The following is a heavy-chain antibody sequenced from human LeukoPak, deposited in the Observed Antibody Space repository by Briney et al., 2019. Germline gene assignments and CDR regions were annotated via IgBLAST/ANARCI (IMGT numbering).Heavy chain of an antibody. J-gene: IGHJ4*02. CDR2: INQDESVK. V-gene: IGHV3-7*01. CDR1: GFTFTHYW. CDR3: ARDPGSSAFDY. Sequence: GGSLRLSCAASGFTFTHYWMTWVRQAPGEGLEFVANINQDESVKNYVDSVKGRFTISRDNAENSLHLQMNSLRVEDTAVYYCARDPGSSAFDYWGQGTLVTVSS. D-gene: IGHD5/OR15-5a*01.